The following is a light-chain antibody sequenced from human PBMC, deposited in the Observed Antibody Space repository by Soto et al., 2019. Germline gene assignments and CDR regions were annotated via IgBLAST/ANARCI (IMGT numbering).Light chain of an antibody. V-gene: IGLV2-8*01. CDR1: SRDVGGSNS. CDR3: ASSAVTFYV. J-gene: IGLJ1*01. Sequence: QSALTQPPSAYGSLGQSVTISCTGNSRDVGGSNSVSWYRHHPGKAPKVMIYEVTKRPSGVPYRFSASKSGNTASLTVSGLQAEDEADYYCASSAVTFYVFGSGTKLTVL. CDR2: EVT.